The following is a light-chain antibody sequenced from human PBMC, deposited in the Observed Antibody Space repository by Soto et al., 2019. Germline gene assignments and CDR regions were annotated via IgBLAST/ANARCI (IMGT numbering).Light chain of an antibody. Sequence: DIQMTQSPSAMSASVGDRVTITCRASQGISNDFAWYQQKPGKAPKLLIYDASSVESGVPSRFSGSGSGTEFTLTISSLEPDEFATYYCQQYNSYWTFGHGTKVDI. CDR3: QQYNSYWT. CDR1: QGISND. CDR2: DAS. V-gene: IGKV1-5*01. J-gene: IGKJ1*01.